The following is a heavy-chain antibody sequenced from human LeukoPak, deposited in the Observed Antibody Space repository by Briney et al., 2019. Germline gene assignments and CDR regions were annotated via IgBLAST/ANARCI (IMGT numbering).Heavy chain of an antibody. J-gene: IGHJ4*02. V-gene: IGHV1-46*01. CDR1: GYTFTTYY. CDR3: ARSISIAGNDY. Sequence: ASVKVSCMASGYTFTTYYLHWVRQAPGQGLEWMGMINPRGGTTIYAQKFQGRVTMTRDTPTSTVYMELSSLRSEDTAVYYCARSISIAGNDYWGQGTLVTVSS. CDR2: INPRGGTT. D-gene: IGHD6-13*01.